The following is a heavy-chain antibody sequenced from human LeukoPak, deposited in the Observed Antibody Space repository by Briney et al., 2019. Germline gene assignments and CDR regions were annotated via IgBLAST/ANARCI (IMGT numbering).Heavy chain of an antibody. Sequence: GGSLRLSCAASGSTFSDYYMSWIRQAPGKGLEWVSYISSSGSTIYYADSVKGRFTISRDNAKNSLYLQMNSLRAEDTAVYYCARDEAYYYDSSGYDYWGQGTLVTVSS. D-gene: IGHD3-22*01. V-gene: IGHV3-11*01. J-gene: IGHJ4*02. CDR2: ISSSGSTI. CDR1: GSTFSDYY. CDR3: ARDEAYYYDSSGYDY.